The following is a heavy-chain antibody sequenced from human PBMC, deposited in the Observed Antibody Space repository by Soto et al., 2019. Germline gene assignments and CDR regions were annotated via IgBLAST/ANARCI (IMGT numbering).Heavy chain of an antibody. CDR2: ISSNGGST. CDR1: GFTFSSYA. CDR3: TTDRGIMAMVIFGS. D-gene: IGHD2-8*01. Sequence: GGSLRLSCSASGFTFSSYAMHWVRQAPGKGLEYVSAISSNGGSTYYADSVKGRFTISRDNSKNTLYLQMNSLKIEDTAVYYCTTDRGIMAMVIFGSWGQGTLVTVSS. V-gene: IGHV3-64*04. J-gene: IGHJ4*02.